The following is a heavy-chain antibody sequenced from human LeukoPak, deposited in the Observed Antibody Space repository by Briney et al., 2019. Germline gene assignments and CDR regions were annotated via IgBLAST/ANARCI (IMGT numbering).Heavy chain of an antibody. J-gene: IGHJ3*02. CDR3: ARVAGNAFDI. D-gene: IGHD3-10*01. V-gene: IGHV1-3*01. CDR1: GYTFTSYA. CDR2: ISAGNGNT. Sequence: ASVKVSCKASGYTFTSYAMHWVRQAPGQRLEWMGWISAGNGNTKYSQKFQGRVTITRDTSASTAYMELSSLRSEDTAVYYCARVAGNAFDIWGQGTMVTVSS.